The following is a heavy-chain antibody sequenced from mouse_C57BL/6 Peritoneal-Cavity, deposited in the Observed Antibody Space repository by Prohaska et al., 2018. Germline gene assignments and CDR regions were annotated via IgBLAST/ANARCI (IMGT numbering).Heavy chain of an antibody. CDR3: MRYGNYWYFDV. CDR2: SNSDGSAI. J-gene: IGHJ1*03. CDR1: GFTFSGFC. V-gene: IGHV11-2*01. D-gene: IGHD2-1*01. Sequence: VPLLHTGRSLVQPGESRGLSCESSGFTFSGFCMSSVRQTPGKALEWIGDSNSDGSAINYAPSIKDRFTIFRDNDKSTLYLQRSNVRSEDTATYYCMRYGNYWYFDVWGTGTTVTVSS.